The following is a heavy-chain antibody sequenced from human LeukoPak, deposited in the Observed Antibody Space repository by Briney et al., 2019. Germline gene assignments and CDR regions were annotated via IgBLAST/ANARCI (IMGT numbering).Heavy chain of an antibody. CDR2: IYYSGST. D-gene: IGHD3-3*01. CDR3: ARRPGLYYDFWSGIIDY. Sequence: SETLSLTCTVSGGSISSSSYYWGWIRQPPGKGLEWTGSIYYSGSTYYNPSLKSRVTISVDTSKNQFSLKLSSVTAADTAVYYCARRPGLYYDFWSGIIDYWGQGTLVTVSS. J-gene: IGHJ4*02. CDR1: GGSISSSSYY. V-gene: IGHV4-39*07.